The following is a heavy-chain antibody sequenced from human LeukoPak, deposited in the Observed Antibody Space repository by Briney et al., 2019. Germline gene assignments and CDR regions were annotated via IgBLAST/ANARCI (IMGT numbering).Heavy chain of an antibody. J-gene: IGHJ4*02. CDR3: ATDSRSCRY. V-gene: IGHV3-23*01. Sequence: PGGSLRLSCAASGFTFSSYVMSWVRQAPGKGLEWVSIISGSGDTTSYTDSVKGRFTISRDNAKNSLFLQMNSLRAEDTAMYYCATDSRSCRYWGQGTLVTVSS. CDR1: GFTFSSYV. CDR2: ISGSGDTT.